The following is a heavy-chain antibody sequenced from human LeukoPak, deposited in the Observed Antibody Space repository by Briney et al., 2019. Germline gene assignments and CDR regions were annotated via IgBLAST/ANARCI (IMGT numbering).Heavy chain of an antibody. CDR1: SGSVSDDDYF. V-gene: IGHV4-39*01. Sequence: PSETLSLTCTVSSGSVSDDDYFWGWIRQPPGKGLEWVGIFYYGVTTYNNPSLESRVAISVDASKNQFPVKVNDVTPPDPAVYFRGAGRHGRHVDFWGQGTLVTVSS. D-gene: IGHD5-24*01. CDR3: GAGRHGRHVDF. J-gene: IGHJ4*02. CDR2: FYYGVTT.